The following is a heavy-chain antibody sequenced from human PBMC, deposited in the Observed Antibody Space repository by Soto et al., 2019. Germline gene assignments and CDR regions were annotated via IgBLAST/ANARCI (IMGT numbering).Heavy chain of an antibody. Sequence: SETLSLTCIGSGDSVTSGSYYWTWLRQPPGKGLEWIGYISYTGRTKYNPSLQSRVTISVDTSKNDFSLNLSSVTAADTAVYFCAREWGLLPYYVMNVWGHGTAVTVSS. V-gene: IGHV4-61*03. J-gene: IGHJ6*02. CDR2: ISYTGRT. CDR3: AREWGLLPYYVMNV. CDR1: GDSVTSGSYY. D-gene: IGHD7-27*01.